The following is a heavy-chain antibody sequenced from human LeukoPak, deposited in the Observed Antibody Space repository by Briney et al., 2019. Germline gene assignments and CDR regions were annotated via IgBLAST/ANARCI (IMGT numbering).Heavy chain of an antibody. CDR2: INHSGST. CDR3: ARRDGRITMVRGVYYYYYMDV. Sequence: SETLSLTCAVYGGSFSGYYWSWIRQPPGKGLEWIGEINHSGSTNYNPSLKSRVTISVDTSKNQFSLKLSSVTAADTAVYYCARRDGRITMVRGVYYYYYMDVWGKGTTVTISS. D-gene: IGHD3-10*01. V-gene: IGHV4-34*01. J-gene: IGHJ6*03. CDR1: GGSFSGYY.